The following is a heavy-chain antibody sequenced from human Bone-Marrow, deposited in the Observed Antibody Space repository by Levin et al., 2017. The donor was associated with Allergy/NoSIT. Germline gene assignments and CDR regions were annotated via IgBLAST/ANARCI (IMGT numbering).Heavy chain of an antibody. CDR2: IDWNSGRL. D-gene: IGHD1-14*01. CDR1: GFTFNGYA. CDR3: TKDIKPGGADV. V-gene: IGHV3-9*01. Sequence: SCAASGFTFNGYAMHWVRQVPGKGLEWVSGIDWNSGRLDYADSVKGRFTVSRDNAKNSLYLQMNSLRAEDTAVYYCTKDIKPGGADVWGQGTTVTVSS. J-gene: IGHJ6*02.